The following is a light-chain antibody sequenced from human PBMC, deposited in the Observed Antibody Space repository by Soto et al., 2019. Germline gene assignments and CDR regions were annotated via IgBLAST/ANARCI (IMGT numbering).Light chain of an antibody. Sequence: HSALAHPPSASRTPRQKISISCSGSSSNLRRNTVNCYQQLPLTAPKLLIYGNNQRPSWVPYRFSGSKSGTSASLAISGLQSEDEADYYCAAWDDSLNGYVCGTGTKVTVL. J-gene: IGLJ1*01. CDR2: GNN. CDR1: SSNLRRNT. V-gene: IGLV1-44*01. CDR3: AAWDDSLNGYV.